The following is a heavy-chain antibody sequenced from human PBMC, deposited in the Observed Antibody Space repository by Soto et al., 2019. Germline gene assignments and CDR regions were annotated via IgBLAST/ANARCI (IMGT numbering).Heavy chain of an antibody. D-gene: IGHD5-18*01. J-gene: IGHJ5*02. CDR2: ISPFNGNT. Sequence: QVQLVQSGAEVKKPGASVKVSCKASGYTFTSYGISWVRQAPGQGLEWMGWISPFNGNTNYAQKLQGRATMTTDTSTNTAYMGLRSLRSDDTALYYCARDARGTAMGFTAADRFDPWGQGTLVTVSS. V-gene: IGHV1-18*01. CDR1: GYTFTSYG. CDR3: ARDARGTAMGFTAADRFDP.